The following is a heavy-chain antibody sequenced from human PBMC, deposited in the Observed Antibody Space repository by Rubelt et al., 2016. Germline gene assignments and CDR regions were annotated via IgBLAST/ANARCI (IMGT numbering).Heavy chain of an antibody. CDR2: IYPGDFDT. CDR1: GYTFTTYW. D-gene: IGHD1-26*01. J-gene: IGHJ1*01. Sequence: EVQLVQSGAEVKKPGESLKISCKGSGYTFTTYWIGWVRQMPGKGLEWMGIIYPGDFDTRYSPAFQGQVSSSADKSISTAYLQWSSLKASDTAMYYCARLFGGTNYNYFQHWGQGTLVTVSS. CDR3: ARLFGGTNYNYFQH. V-gene: IGHV5-51*01.